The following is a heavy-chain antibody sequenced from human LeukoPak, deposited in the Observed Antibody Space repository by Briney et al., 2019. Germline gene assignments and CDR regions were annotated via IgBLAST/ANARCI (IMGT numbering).Heavy chain of an antibody. CDR1: GFTFSTYG. Sequence: PGGSLRLSCAAAGFTFSTYGIHWVRQAPGMGLEWVAFIRYDGSNKYYADSVKGRFTISRDNFMNTVYLQMNSLRPEDTAVYYCAKEGYNSGWYEDYWGQGPLVTVSS. V-gene: IGHV3-30*02. J-gene: IGHJ4*02. CDR3: AKEGYNSGWYEDY. D-gene: IGHD6-19*01. CDR2: IRYDGSNK.